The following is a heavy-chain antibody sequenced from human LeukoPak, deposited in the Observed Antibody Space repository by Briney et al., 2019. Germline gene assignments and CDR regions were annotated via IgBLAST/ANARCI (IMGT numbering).Heavy chain of an antibody. CDR2: INPSGGST. CDR3: AVSAGEDFDY. V-gene: IGHV1-46*01. CDR1: GYTFTSYY. Sequence: ASVNVSCKASGYTFTSYYMHWVRQAPGQGLEWMGIINPSGGSTSYAQKFQGRVTMTRDMSTSTVYMELSSLRSEDTAVYYCAVSAGEDFDYWGQGTLVTVSS. D-gene: IGHD3-10*01. J-gene: IGHJ4*02.